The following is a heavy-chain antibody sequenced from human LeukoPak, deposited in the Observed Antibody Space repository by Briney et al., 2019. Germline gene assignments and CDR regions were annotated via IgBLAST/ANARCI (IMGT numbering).Heavy chain of an antibody. CDR1: GFTVSSNY. CDR3: ARRGGYSSSWTDYYYYYMDV. D-gene: IGHD6-13*01. CDR2: IYSGGST. V-gene: IGHV3-53*01. Sequence: GGSLRLSCADYGFTVSSNYMSWVRQAPGKGLEWFSVIYSGGSTYYADSVKGRFTISSDNSKKPLYLQMNSLRAEDTAVYYCARRGGYSSSWTDYYYYYMDVWGKGTTVTVSS. J-gene: IGHJ6*03.